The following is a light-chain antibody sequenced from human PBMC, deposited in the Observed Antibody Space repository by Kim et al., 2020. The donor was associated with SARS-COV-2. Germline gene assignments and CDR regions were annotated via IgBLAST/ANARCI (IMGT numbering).Light chain of an antibody. CDR2: KDS. CDR1: ALPKQY. V-gene: IGLV3-25*03. J-gene: IGLJ3*02. Sequence: SPGQTARITCSGDALPKQYAYWYQQKPGQAPVLVIYKDSERPSGIPERFSGSSSGTTVTLTISGVQAEDEADYYCQSADSSGTLLVFGGGTQLTVL. CDR3: QSADSSGTLLV.